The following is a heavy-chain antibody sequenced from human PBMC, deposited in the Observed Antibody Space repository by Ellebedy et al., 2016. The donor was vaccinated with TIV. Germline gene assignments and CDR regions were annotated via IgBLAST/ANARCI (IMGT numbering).Heavy chain of an antibody. D-gene: IGHD7-27*01. CDR1: GYTLTELS. CDR3: ATIRLGTYNWFDP. J-gene: IGHJ5*02. V-gene: IGHV1-24*01. Sequence: AASVKVSCKVSGYTLTELSMHWVRQAPGKGLEWMGGFDPEDGETIYAQKFQGRVTMTEDTSTDTAYMELSSLRPEDTAVYYCATIRLGTYNWFDPWGQGTLVTVSS. CDR2: FDPEDGET.